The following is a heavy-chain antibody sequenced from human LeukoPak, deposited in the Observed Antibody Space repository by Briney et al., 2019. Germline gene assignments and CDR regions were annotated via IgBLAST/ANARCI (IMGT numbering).Heavy chain of an antibody. CDR2: IYTSGST. Sequence: SETLSLTCTVSGGSISSYYWSWIRQPAGKGLEWIGRIYTSGSTNYNPSLKSRVTMSVDTSTNQFSLKLSSVTAADTAVYYCARVGDYVWGSYRSNWFDPWGQGTLVTVSS. CDR1: GGSISSYY. D-gene: IGHD3-16*02. CDR3: ARVGDYVWGSYRSNWFDP. V-gene: IGHV4-4*07. J-gene: IGHJ5*02.